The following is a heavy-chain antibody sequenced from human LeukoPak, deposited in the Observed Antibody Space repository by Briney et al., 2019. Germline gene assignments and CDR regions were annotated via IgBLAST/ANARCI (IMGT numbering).Heavy chain of an antibody. Sequence: ASVKVSCKASGYTFTGYYMYWVRQAPGQGLEWMGWINPDSGGTKYAQQFQGRVIMTRDTSISTVYMELSRLRSDDTAVYYCARDFEKASNARWFDPWAREPWSPSPQ. V-gene: IGHV1-2*02. CDR3: ARDFEKASNARWFDP. J-gene: IGHJ5*02. D-gene: IGHD2-2*01. CDR1: GYTFTGYY. CDR2: INPDSGGT.